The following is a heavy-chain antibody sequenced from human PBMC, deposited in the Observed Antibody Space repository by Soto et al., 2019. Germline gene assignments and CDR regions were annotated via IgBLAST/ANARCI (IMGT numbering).Heavy chain of an antibody. V-gene: IGHV6-1*01. Sequence: SQTLSLTCAISGDSVSSNSAAWNWIRRSPSRGLEWLGRTYYRSKWYNDYAVSVKGRITINPDTSKNQFSLQLNSVTPEDTAVYYCVRTPASGTLDPWGQGSLVTVSS. CDR1: GDSVSSNSAA. CDR3: VRTPASGTLDP. D-gene: IGHD6-13*01. J-gene: IGHJ5*02. CDR2: TYYRSKWYN.